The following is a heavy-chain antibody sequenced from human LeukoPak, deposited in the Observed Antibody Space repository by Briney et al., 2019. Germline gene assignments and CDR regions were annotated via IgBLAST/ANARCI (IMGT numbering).Heavy chain of an antibody. CDR3: AKDRGADYFDF. V-gene: IGHV3-30*02. D-gene: IGHD1-26*01. CDR1: GFTFSSYW. Sequence: AGGSLRLSCAASGFTFSSYWMHWVRQAPGKGLEWVAFIRYDGSKKNYADSVKGRFTISRDNSKNTLDLQMNSLRAEDTAIYYCAKDRGADYFDFWGQGTLFTVSS. CDR2: IRYDGSKK. J-gene: IGHJ4*02.